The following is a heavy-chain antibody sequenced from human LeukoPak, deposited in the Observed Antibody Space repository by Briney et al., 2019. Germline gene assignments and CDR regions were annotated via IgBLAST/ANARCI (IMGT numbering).Heavy chain of an antibody. CDR3: ARVRLVWGMETFDL. D-gene: IGHD3-16*01. V-gene: IGHV1-69*06. CDR2: IIPIFGTA. Sequence: ASVKVSCKASGGTFSSYAISWVRQAPGQGLEWMGGIIPIFGTANYAQKFQGRVTITADKSTSTAYMELSSLRSDDTAIYYCARVRLVWGMETFDLWGQGTMVTVSS. CDR1: GGTFSSYA. J-gene: IGHJ3*01.